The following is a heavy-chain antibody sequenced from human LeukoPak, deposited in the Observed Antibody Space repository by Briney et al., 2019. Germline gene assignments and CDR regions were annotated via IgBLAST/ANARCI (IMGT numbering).Heavy chain of an antibody. J-gene: IGHJ6*03. D-gene: IGHD2-2*01. V-gene: IGHV3-11*01. CDR2: ISSSGSTI. CDR3: ARGTAAMIRYYYYYYMDV. Sequence: GGSLRLSCAASGFTFSDYYMSWIRQAPGKGLEWVSYISSSGSTIYYADSVKGRFTISRDNAKNSLYLQMNSLRAEDTAVYYCARGTAAMIRYYYYYYMDVWGKGTTVTISS. CDR1: GFTFSDYY.